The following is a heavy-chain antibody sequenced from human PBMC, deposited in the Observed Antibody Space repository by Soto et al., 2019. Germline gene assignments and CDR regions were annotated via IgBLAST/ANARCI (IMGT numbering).Heavy chain of an antibody. D-gene: IGHD3-16*01. V-gene: IGHV4-59*01. CDR2: IYYSGST. Sequence: SETLSLTCTVSGGSISSYYWSWIRRPPGKGLEWIGYIYYSGSTNYNPSLKSRVTISVDTSKNQFSLKLSSVTAADTAVYYCARDPGGGNAFDIWGQGAMVTVSS. J-gene: IGHJ3*02. CDR3: ARDPGGGNAFDI. CDR1: GGSISSYY.